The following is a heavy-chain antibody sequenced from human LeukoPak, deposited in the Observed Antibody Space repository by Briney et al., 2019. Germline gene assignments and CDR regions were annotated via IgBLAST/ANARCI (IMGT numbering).Heavy chain of an antibody. D-gene: IGHD5-18*01. Sequence: PSETLSLTCTVSGGSISSSSYYWGWIRQPPGKGLEWIGSIYYSGSTNYNPSLKSRVTISVDTSKNQFSLKLSSVTAADTAVYYCARDVRYSYGLVWFDPWGQGTPVTVSS. J-gene: IGHJ5*02. CDR1: GGSISSSSYY. V-gene: IGHV4-39*07. CDR2: IYYSGST. CDR3: ARDVRYSYGLVWFDP.